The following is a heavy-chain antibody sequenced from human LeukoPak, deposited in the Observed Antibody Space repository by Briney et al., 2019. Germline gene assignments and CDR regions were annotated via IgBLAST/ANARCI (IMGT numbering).Heavy chain of an antibody. J-gene: IGHJ3*02. CDR2: ISYDGSNK. D-gene: IGHD3-10*01. Sequence: GGSLRLSCAASGFTFSSYAMRWVRQAPGKGLEWVAVISYDGSNKYYADSVKGRFTISRDNSKNTLYLQMNSLRAEDTAVYYCARDGVRGVIISGNDAFDIWGQGTMVTVSS. CDR3: ARDGVRGVIISGNDAFDI. CDR1: GFTFSSYA. V-gene: IGHV3-30-3*01.